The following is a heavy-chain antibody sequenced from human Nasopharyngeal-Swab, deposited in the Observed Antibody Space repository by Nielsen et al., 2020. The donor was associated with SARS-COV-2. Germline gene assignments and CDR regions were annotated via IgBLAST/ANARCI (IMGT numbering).Heavy chain of an antibody. CDR3: ARAGRGYSGNDPHYYYGMDV. CDR1: GGSISSSSYY. J-gene: IGHJ6*02. Sequence: GSLRLSCTVSGGSISSSSYYWGWIRQPPGKGLEWIGSIYYSGSTYYNPSLKSRVTISVDTSKNQFSLKLSSVTAADTAVYFCARAGRGYSGNDPHYYYGMDVWGQGTTVTVSS. CDR2: IYYSGST. V-gene: IGHV4-39*01. D-gene: IGHD5-12*01.